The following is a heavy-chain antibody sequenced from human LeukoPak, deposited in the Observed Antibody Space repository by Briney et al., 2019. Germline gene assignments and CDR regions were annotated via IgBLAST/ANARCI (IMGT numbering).Heavy chain of an antibody. V-gene: IGHV4-61*02. CDR1: GGSISSGSYY. CDR3: ARTYSSSSDYFDY. J-gene: IGHJ4*02. CDR2: IYTSGST. Sequence: SETLSLTCTVSGGSISSGSYYWSWIRQPAGKGLEWIGRIYTSGSTYYNPSLKSRVTISLDTSKNQFSLKLSSVTAADAAVYYCARTYSSSSDYFDYWGQGTLVTVSS. D-gene: IGHD6-6*01.